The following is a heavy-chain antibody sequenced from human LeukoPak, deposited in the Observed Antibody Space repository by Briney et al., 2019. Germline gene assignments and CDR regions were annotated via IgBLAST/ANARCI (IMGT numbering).Heavy chain of an antibody. J-gene: IGHJ5*02. CDR2: IIPIFGTA. D-gene: IGHD2-2*01. V-gene: IGHV1-69*05. CDR3: ASSVPAAVTFDP. Sequence: SVKVSCQASGGTFSSYAISWVRQAPGQGLEWMGRIIPIFGTANYAQKFQGRVTITTDESTSTAYMELSSLRSEDTAVYYCASSVPAAVTFDPWGQGTLVTVSS. CDR1: GGTFSSYA.